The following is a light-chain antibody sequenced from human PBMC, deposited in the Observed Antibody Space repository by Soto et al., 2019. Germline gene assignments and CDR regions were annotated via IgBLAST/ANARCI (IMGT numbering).Light chain of an antibody. CDR3: QPYDGSLRGSV. CDR2: GNS. Sequence: QSVLTQPPSVSGAPGQRVTISCTGSSSNIGAGYDVHWYQQLPGTAPKLLIYGNSNRPSGVPDRFSGSKSGTSASLAITGVLPADDAADYCQPYDGSLRGSVFGTGTKVTVL. V-gene: IGLV1-40*01. CDR1: SSNIGAGYD. J-gene: IGLJ1*01.